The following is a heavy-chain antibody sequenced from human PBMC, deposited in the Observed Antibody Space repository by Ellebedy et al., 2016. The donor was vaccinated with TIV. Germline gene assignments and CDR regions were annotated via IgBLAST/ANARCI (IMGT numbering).Heavy chain of an antibody. J-gene: IGHJ4*02. CDR1: GYTFTGYY. D-gene: IGHD6-13*01. CDR2: INPKSGGT. Sequence: AASVKVSCKASGYTFTGYYMHWVRQAPGQGLEWMGWINPKSGGTNYAQKFQGWVTMTRDTSISTAYMELSRLRSEDTAVYYCARERYSRVELDYWGQGTLVTVSS. CDR3: ARERYSRVELDY. V-gene: IGHV1-2*04.